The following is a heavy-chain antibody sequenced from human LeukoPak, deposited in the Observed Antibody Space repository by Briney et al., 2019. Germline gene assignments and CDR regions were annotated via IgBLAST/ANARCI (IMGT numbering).Heavy chain of an antibody. V-gene: IGHV1-18*01. CDR1: GYTFTSYG. CDR2: ISAYNGNT. J-gene: IGHJ4*02. CDR3: ASIYCSGGSCYQFDY. Sequence: RASVKVSCNASGYTFTSYGISWVRQAPGQGLEWMGWISAYNGNTNYAQKLQGRVTMTRDTSTSTASMELRRLRSDDTAVYYCASIYCSGGSCYQFDYWGQGTLVTVSS. D-gene: IGHD2-15*01.